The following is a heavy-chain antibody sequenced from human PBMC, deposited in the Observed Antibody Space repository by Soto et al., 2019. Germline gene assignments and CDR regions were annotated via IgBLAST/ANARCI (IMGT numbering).Heavy chain of an antibody. V-gene: IGHV3-21*01. Sequence: EVQLVESGGGLVKPGGSLRLSCAASGFTFSSYSMNWVRQAPGKGLEWVSSISSSSSYIYYADSVKGRFTISRDNAKNSLYLQMNSLRAEDTAVYYCARDDLYGDYSAGPPDYWGQGTLVTVSS. D-gene: IGHD4-17*01. J-gene: IGHJ4*02. CDR3: ARDDLYGDYSAGPPDY. CDR2: ISSSSSYI. CDR1: GFTFSSYS.